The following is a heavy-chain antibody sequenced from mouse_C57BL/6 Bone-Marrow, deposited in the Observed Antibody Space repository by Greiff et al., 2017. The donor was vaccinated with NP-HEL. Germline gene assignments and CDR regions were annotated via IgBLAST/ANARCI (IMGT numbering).Heavy chain of an antibody. D-gene: IGHD1-1*01. CDR2: IDPSDSYT. Sequence: VQLQQSGAELVRPGTSVKLSCKASGYTFTSYWMHWVKQRPGQGLEWIGVIDPSDSYTNYNQKFKGKATLTVDTSSSTAYMQLSSLTSEDSAVYYCARGYGSSYGLWWFDVWGTGTTVTVSS. CDR1: GYTFTSYW. CDR3: ARGYGSSYGLWWFDV. J-gene: IGHJ1*03. V-gene: IGHV1-59*01.